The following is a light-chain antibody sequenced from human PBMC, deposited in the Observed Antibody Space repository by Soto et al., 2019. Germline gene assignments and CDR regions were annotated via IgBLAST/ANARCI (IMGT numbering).Light chain of an antibody. CDR1: QTVSSSF. CDR3: EYYGTSIT. Sequence: EIVMTQSPATLSVSLGERATLSCRASQTVSSSFLAWYQQTPGQAPRLLIHGTSNRATGIPDRFSGSGSGTDFTLTFTRLEPEDFAVYYCEYYGTSITFGGGTKVDIK. V-gene: IGKV3-20*01. CDR2: GTS. J-gene: IGKJ4*01.